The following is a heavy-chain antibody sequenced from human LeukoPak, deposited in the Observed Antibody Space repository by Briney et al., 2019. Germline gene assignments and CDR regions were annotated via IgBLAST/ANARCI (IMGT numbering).Heavy chain of an antibody. CDR3: AKDSHQLLIRDFDY. CDR1: GFTFSDYY. CDR2: ISSSGSTI. Sequence: GGSLRLSCAASGFTFSDYYMSWIRQAPGKGLEWVSYISSSGSTIYYADSVKGRFTISRDNAKNSLYLQMNSLRAEDTAVYYCAKDSHQLLIRDFDYWGQGTLVTVSS. J-gene: IGHJ4*02. D-gene: IGHD2-2*01. V-gene: IGHV3-11*01.